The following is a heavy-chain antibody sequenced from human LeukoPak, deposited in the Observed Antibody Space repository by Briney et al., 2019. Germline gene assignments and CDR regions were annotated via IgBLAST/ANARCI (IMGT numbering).Heavy chain of an antibody. CDR2: IYYNGRT. CDR1: GGSIRSSNYY. CDR3: ARRRYYDGSGYLD. V-gene: IGHV4-39*02. Sequence: SETLSLSCTVSGGSIRSSNYYWDWIRQPPGKGLEWMGSIYYNGRTYYNPSLGSRVSILIDTTNNHFSLKLSSMTAADTAVYYCARRRYYDGSGYLDWGQGTLVIVSS. J-gene: IGHJ1*01. D-gene: IGHD3-22*01.